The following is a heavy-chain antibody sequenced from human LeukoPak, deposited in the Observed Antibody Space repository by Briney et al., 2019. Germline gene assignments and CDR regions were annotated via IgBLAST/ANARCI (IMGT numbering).Heavy chain of an antibody. J-gene: IGHJ2*01. CDR3: ARGFDYYDSSGYLSNWYFDL. CDR1: GYSISIAFY. V-gene: IGHV4-38-2*02. CDR2: ISHSGST. D-gene: IGHD3-22*01. Sequence: SETLSLTCTVSGYSISIAFYWGWIRQPPVKGLEWIGSISHSGSTYYNPSLKSRVTISVDTSKNQFSLKLSSVTAADTAVYYCARGFDYYDSSGYLSNWYFDLWGRGTLGTVSS.